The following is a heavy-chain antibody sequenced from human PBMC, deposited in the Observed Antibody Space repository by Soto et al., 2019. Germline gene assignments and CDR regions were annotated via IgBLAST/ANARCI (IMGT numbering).Heavy chain of an antibody. CDR1: GGSVSSGSYY. CDR2: IYYSGST. J-gene: IGHJ6*02. V-gene: IGHV4-61*01. D-gene: IGHD3-3*01. Sequence: PSETLSLTCTVSGGSVSSGSYYWSWIRQPPGKGLEWIGYIYYSGSTNYNPSLKSRVTISVDTSKNQFSLKLSSVTAADTAVYYCARTDFWSGYLAQDVWGQGTTVTVSS. CDR3: ARTDFWSGYLAQDV.